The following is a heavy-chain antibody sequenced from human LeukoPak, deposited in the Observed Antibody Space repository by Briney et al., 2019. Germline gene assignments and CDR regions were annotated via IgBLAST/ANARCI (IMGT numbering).Heavy chain of an antibody. CDR3: AKVRRIAVAGNLVDY. J-gene: IGHJ4*02. V-gene: IGHV3-23*01. Sequence: GGSLRLSCAASGFTFSSYAMSWVRQAPGKGLEWVSAISGSGGSTYYADSVKGRFTISRDNSKNTLYLQMNSLRAEDTAVYYCAKVRRIAVAGNLVDYWGQGTLVTVSS. CDR2: ISGSGGST. D-gene: IGHD6-19*01. CDR1: GFTFSSYA.